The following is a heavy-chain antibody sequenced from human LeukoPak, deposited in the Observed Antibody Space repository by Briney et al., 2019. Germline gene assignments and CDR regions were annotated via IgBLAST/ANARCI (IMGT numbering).Heavy chain of an antibody. CDR3: AREGFPPKISDFWSGLGPYYYYGMDV. D-gene: IGHD3-3*01. CDR1: GYTFNNHY. CDR2: INPSGGST. V-gene: IGHV1-46*02. Sequence: GASVKVSCKASGYTFNNHYMYWVRQAPGQGLEWMGVINPSGGSTSYAQKFQGRVTMTRDTSTSTVYMELSSLRSEDTAVYYCAREGFPPKISDFWSGLGPYYYYGMDVWGQGTTVTVSS. J-gene: IGHJ6*02.